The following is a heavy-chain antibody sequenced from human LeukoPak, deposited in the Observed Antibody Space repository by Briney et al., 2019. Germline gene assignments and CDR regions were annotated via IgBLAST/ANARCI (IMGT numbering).Heavy chain of an antibody. Sequence: PGGSLRLSCAASGFTFSSYSMNWVRQAPGKGLEWVSSISSSSSYIYYADSVKGRFTISRDNAKNSLYLQMNSLRAEDTAVYYCARVGYYDSSGYPAYDAFDIWGQRTMVTVSS. V-gene: IGHV3-21*01. CDR3: ARVGYYDSSGYPAYDAFDI. CDR1: GFTFSSYS. D-gene: IGHD3-22*01. J-gene: IGHJ3*02. CDR2: ISSSSSYI.